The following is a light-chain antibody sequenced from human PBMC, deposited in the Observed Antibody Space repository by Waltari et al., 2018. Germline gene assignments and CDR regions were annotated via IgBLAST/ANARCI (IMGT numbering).Light chain of an antibody. CDR1: QDISRW. CDR2: DAS. CDR3: QHGNTFPLT. V-gene: IGKV1-12*01. J-gene: IGKJ4*01. Sequence: DIQMTQSPSSVSASVGDRVIITCRASQDISRWLAWYQQTPGKAPKFLIYDASTLQSGVPSRFSGTGSGTEFTLTISSPQPEDFATYYCQHGNTFPLTFGGGTKVEIK.